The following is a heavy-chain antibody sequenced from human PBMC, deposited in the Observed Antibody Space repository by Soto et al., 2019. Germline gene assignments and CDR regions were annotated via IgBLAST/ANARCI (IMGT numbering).Heavy chain of an antibody. D-gene: IGHD1-26*01. Sequence: QVQLVESGGGVVQPGKSLSLSCVASGFTFSSYGMHWVRQAPGKGLEWVALISYDGSQKYFGVSVKGRFTISRDNSRNTLYHEMNSRRGDDTALYYCVKEMAGSYYSAYHFDYWGQGTQVTVSS. CDR3: VKEMAGSYYSAYHFDY. V-gene: IGHV3-30*18. J-gene: IGHJ4*02. CDR1: GFTFSSYG. CDR2: ISYDGSQK.